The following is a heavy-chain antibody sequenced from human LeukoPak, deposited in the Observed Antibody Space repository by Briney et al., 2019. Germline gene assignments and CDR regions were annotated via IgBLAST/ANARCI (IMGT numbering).Heavy chain of an antibody. CDR3: AISRIVGATSDFDY. D-gene: IGHD1-26*01. CDR1: VYTCTGYY. J-gene: IGHJ4*02. CDR2: INPNSGGT. V-gene: IGHV1-2*02. Sequence: GASVKVSFKASVYTCTGYYMHWVRQAPGQGLEWMGWINPNSGGTNYAQKFQGRVTMTRDTSISTAYMELSRLRSDDTAVYYCAISRIVGATSDFDYWGQGTLVTVSS.